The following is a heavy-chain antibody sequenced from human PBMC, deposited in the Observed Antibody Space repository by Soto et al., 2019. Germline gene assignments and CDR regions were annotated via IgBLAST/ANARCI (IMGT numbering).Heavy chain of an antibody. Sequence: EVQLLESGGGLIQPGGSLRLSCAASGFTFSNYGMTWVRLAPGKGLEWVSTISGSGGRTFYADPVKGRFTISRDNPKNTLYLQMNSLRAEDTAVYYCAKEMIASTLADFFDYWGQGTLVTVSS. V-gene: IGHV3-23*01. J-gene: IGHJ4*02. CDR3: AKEMIASTLADFFDY. CDR2: ISGSGGRT. CDR1: GFTFSNYG. D-gene: IGHD2-21*01.